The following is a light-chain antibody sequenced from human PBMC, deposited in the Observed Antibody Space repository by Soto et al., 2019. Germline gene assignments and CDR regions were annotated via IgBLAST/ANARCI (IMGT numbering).Light chain of an antibody. CDR1: SSDVGGYDY. CDR3: SSYADSNSLT. Sequence: QSALTQPPSASGSPGQSVTISCTGTSSDVGGYDYVSWYQQRPGKAPKLLIHEVTKRPSGVPDRFSGSKSGNTASLTVSGLQAEDEADYYCSSYADSNSLTFGGGTKVTVL. J-gene: IGLJ2*01. V-gene: IGLV2-8*01. CDR2: EVT.